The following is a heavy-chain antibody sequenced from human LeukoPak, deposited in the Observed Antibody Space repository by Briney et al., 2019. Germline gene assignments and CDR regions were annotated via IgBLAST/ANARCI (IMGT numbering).Heavy chain of an antibody. Sequence: GASVKVSCKASGYTFTSYYMHWVRQAPGQGLEWMGIINPSGGSTSYAQKFQGRVTMTRDTSTSTVYMELSSLRSEDTAVYYCARVRAVYDSSGYYFDAFDIWGQGTMVTVSS. V-gene: IGHV1-46*01. CDR1: GYTFTSYY. J-gene: IGHJ3*02. CDR2: INPSGGST. D-gene: IGHD3-22*01. CDR3: ARVRAVYDSSGYYFDAFDI.